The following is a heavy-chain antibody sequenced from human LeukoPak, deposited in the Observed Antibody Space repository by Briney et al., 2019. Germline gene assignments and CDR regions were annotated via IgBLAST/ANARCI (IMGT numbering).Heavy chain of an antibody. CDR3: ARDGTSVMVDFDY. J-gene: IGHJ4*02. V-gene: IGHV1-2*06. CDR2: INPNSGGT. CDR1: GYTFTGYY. D-gene: IGHD5-18*01. Sequence: GASVKVSCKASGYTFTGYYMHWVRQAPGQGLEWMGRINPNSGGTNYAQKFQGRVTMTRDASISTAYMELSRLRSDDTAVYYCARDGTSVMVDFDYWGQGTLVTVSS.